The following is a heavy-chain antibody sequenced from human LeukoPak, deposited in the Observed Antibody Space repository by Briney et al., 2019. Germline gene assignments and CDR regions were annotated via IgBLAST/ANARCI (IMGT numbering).Heavy chain of an antibody. D-gene: IGHD2-8*01. CDR1: GFTFNNYW. V-gene: IGHV3-74*01. CDR2: INSDGNNT. J-gene: IGHJ4*02. CDR3: VRGEGDCTNGVCYFDN. Sequence: GSLRLSCAASGFTFNNYWIHWVRQGPGKGLVWVSGINSDGNNTKYADSVKGRFTISGDNAKNTVYLQMNCLRVEDTAMYYCVRGEGDCTNGVCYFDNWGQGTLVTVSS.